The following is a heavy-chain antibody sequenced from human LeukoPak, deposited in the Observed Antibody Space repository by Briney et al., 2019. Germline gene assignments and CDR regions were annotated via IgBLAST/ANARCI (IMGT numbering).Heavy chain of an antibody. CDR2: IYYSGST. Sequence: SETLSPTCTVSGGSISSYYWSWIRQPPGKGLEWIGYIYYSGSTNYNPSLKSRVTISVDTSKNQFSLKLSSVTAADTAVYYCARGGYCSGGSCYSGAFDIWGQGTMVTVSS. J-gene: IGHJ3*02. V-gene: IGHV4-59*01. CDR3: ARGGYCSGGSCYSGAFDI. D-gene: IGHD2-15*01. CDR1: GGSISSYY.